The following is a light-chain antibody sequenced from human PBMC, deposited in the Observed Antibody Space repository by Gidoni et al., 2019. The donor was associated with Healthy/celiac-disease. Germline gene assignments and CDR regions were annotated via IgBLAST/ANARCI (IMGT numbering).Light chain of an antibody. CDR1: HDISNY. CDR2: DAS. J-gene: IGKJ2*01. Sequence: DIQMTQSPSSLSASVGDRVTITCQASHDISNYLNWYQQKPGKAPKLLIYDASNLETGVPSRFSGSGSGTDFTFTISSLQPEDIATYYCQQYDNLPYTFXQXTKLEIK. CDR3: QQYDNLPYT. V-gene: IGKV1-33*01.